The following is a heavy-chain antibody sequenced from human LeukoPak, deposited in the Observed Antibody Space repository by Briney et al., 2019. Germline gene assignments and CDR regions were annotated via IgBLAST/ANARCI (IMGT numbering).Heavy chain of an antibody. D-gene: IGHD6-19*01. CDR3: ARDQAGYSSGWDAFDI. J-gene: IGHJ3*02. Sequence: GGSLRLSCAASGFTFSSYAMHGVRQAPGKGLEWVAVISYDGSNKYYADSVKGRFTISRDNSKNTLYLQMNSLRAEDTAVYYCARDQAGYSSGWDAFDIWGQGTTVTVSS. V-gene: IGHV3-30-3*01. CDR2: ISYDGSNK. CDR1: GFTFSSYA.